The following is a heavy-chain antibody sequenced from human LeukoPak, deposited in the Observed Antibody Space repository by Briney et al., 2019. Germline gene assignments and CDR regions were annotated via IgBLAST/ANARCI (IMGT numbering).Heavy chain of an antibody. D-gene: IGHD2-21*01. CDR1: GDSISYESYY. CDR2: IYRGRT. J-gene: IGHJ4*02. CDR3: AGEGEYGESYS. V-gene: IGHV4-30-2*01. Sequence: SQTLSLTCAVSGDSISYESYYWNWIRQAPGKGPEWIGNIYRGRTRVNPSYTSRVAIPVDTSKSQVSLSLTSVTAADTAIYYCAGEGEYGESYSWGQGVLVIVSA.